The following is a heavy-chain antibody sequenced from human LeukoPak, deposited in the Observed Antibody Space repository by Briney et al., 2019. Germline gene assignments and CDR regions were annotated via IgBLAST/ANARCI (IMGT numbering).Heavy chain of an antibody. CDR2: ISTGNGNT. CDR3: ASRGSGSSTFDY. Sequence: ASVKVSCKTSGYTFTTYGLSWVRQAPGQGLEWMGWISTGNGNTKYSQKFQGRVTTTRDTSASTAYMELSSLRSEDTAVYYCASRGSGSSTFDYWGQGTLVTVSS. V-gene: IGHV1-3*04. CDR1: GYTFTTYG. J-gene: IGHJ4*02. D-gene: IGHD3-10*01.